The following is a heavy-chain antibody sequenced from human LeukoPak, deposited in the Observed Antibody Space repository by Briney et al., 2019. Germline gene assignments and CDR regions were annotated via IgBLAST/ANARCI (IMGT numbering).Heavy chain of an antibody. CDR2: LYSGGSA. D-gene: IGHD6-13*01. J-gene: IGHJ4*02. V-gene: IGHV3-53*01. CDR1: GLSVSNNY. Sequence: GGSLRLSCAASGLSVSNNYMNWVRQAPGKGLEWVSVLYSGGSAYYADSVKGRFTISRDNSKNMLYLQMNSLRAEDTAVYYCARSGSSWYFYYWGQGTLVTVSS. CDR3: ARSGSSWYFYY.